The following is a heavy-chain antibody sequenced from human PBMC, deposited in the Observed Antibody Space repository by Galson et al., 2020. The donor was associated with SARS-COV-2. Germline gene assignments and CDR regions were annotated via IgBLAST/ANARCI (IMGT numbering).Heavy chain of an antibody. D-gene: IGHD3-10*01. CDR3: ARVFGAPQTQLWFGELYLGPSDY. V-gene: IGHV3-30*01. J-gene: IGHJ4*02. CDR2: ISYDGSNK. Sequence: LSLTCAASGFTFSSYAMHWVRQAPGKGLEWVAVISYDGSNKYYADSVKGRFTISRDNSKNTLYLQMNSLRAEDTAVYYCARVFGAPQTQLWFGELYLGPSDYWGQGTLVTVSS. CDR1: GFTFSSYA.